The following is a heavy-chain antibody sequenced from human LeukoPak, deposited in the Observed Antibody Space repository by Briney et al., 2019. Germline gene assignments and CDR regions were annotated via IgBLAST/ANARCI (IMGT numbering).Heavy chain of an antibody. V-gene: IGHV4-39*01. J-gene: IGHJ6*02. CDR3: ASSAKSSRWGYYYGMDV. CDR1: GGSISSSSYY. D-gene: IGHD1-26*01. CDR2: IYYSGST. Sequence: PSETLSLTCTVSGGSISSSSYYWGWIRQPPGKGLEWIGSIYYSGSTYYNPSLESRVTISVDTSKNQFSLKLSSVTAADTAVYYCASSAKSSRWGYYYGMDVWGQGTTVTVSS.